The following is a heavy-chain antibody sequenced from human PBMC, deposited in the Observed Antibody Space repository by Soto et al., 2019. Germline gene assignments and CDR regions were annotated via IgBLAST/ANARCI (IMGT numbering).Heavy chain of an antibody. D-gene: IGHD6-19*01. J-gene: IGHJ4*02. CDR3: ARVRGASGWAYLDY. V-gene: IGHV4-59*01. CDR1: GGSISSYY. Sequence: SETLSLTCTVSGGSISSYYWSWIRQPPGKGLEWIGYIYYSGSTNYNPSLESRVTISVDTSKNHFSLKLNSVTAADTAVYYCARVRGASGWAYLDYWSQGTLVTVSS. CDR2: IYYSGST.